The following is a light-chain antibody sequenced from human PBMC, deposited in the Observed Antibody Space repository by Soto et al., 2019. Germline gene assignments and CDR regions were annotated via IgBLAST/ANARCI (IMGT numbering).Light chain of an antibody. CDR2: GAS. CDR3: QQFGSSIPHT. J-gene: IGKJ2*01. Sequence: EIVMTQSPGTLSLSPGERATISCRASQVIGSRYLAWYHQKSGQAPRLLIYGASSRATGIPDRFSGSGSGTDFTLTISRREPEDFVVYYCQQFGSSIPHTFGQGTKLEIK. CDR1: QVIGSRY. V-gene: IGKV3-20*01.